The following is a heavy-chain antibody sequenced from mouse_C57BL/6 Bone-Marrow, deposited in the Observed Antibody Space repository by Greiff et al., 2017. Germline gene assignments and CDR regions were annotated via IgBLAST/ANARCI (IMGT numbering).Heavy chain of an antibody. CDR2: IDPEDGET. D-gene: IGHD1-1*01. Sequence: EVQLQQSGAELVKPGASVKLSCTASGFNIKDYYMHWVKQRNEKGLEWIGRIDPEDGETKYAPKFQGKATITADTSSNTAYLQLISLTSEDNAVYYCAIGSTVGGFAYWGKGTLVTVSA. J-gene: IGHJ3*01. CDR3: AIGSTVGGFAY. V-gene: IGHV14-2*01. CDR1: GFNIKDYY.